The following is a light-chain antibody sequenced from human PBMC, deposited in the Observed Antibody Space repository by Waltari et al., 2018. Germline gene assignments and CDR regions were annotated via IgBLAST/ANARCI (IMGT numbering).Light chain of an antibody. Sequence: QSALAQPASVSGSPGQSLTISCTGTASDTAAYNLVPWYQQHPGIAPKLLLYDVSDRPSGVADRFSGSKSGKTASLTISGLQPEDAADYYCSSYTRRNTVIFGGGTKLTVV. CDR3: SSYTRRNTVI. V-gene: IGLV2-14*03. J-gene: IGLJ2*01. CDR1: ASDTAAYNL. CDR2: DVS.